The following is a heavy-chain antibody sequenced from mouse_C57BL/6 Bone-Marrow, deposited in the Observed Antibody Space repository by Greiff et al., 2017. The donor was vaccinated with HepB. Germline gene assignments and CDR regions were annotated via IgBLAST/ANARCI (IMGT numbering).Heavy chain of an antibody. CDR3: ASMLFYYGSSYVYWYFDV. J-gene: IGHJ1*03. CDR1: GYTFTDYN. Sequence: VHVKQSGPELVKPGASVKMSCKASGYTFTDYNMHWVKQSHGKSLEWIGYINPNNGGTSYNQKFKGKATLTVNKSSSTAYMELRSLTSEDSAVYYCASMLFYYGSSYVYWYFDVWGTGTTVTVSS. CDR2: INPNNGGT. D-gene: IGHD1-1*01. V-gene: IGHV1-22*01.